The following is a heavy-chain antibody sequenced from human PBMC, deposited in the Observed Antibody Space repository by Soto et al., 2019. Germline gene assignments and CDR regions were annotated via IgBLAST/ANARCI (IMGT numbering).Heavy chain of an antibody. CDR2: FDPEDGET. J-gene: IGHJ6*02. V-gene: IGHV1-24*01. Sequence: ASVKVSCKVSGYTLTELSMHWVRQAPGKGLEWMGGFDPEDGETIYAQKFQGRVTMTEDTSTDTAYMELSSLRSEDTAVYYCATGNREIGRYYYYGMDVWGQGTTVTVSS. CDR1: GYTLTELS. D-gene: IGHD1-1*01. CDR3: ATGNREIGRYYYYGMDV.